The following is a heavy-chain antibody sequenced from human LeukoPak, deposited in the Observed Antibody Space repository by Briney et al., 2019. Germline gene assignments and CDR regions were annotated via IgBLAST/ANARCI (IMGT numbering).Heavy chain of an antibody. D-gene: IGHD6-6*01. CDR3: ARGRIAARPRYYYYGMDV. J-gene: IGHJ6*02. Sequence: PSETLSLTCAVYGGSFSGYYWSWIRQPPGKGLEWIGEINHSGSTNYNPSLKSRVTISVDTSKNQFSLQLSSVTAADTAVYYCARGRIAARPRYYYYGMDVWGQGTTVTVSS. V-gene: IGHV4-34*01. CDR2: INHSGST. CDR1: GGSFSGYY.